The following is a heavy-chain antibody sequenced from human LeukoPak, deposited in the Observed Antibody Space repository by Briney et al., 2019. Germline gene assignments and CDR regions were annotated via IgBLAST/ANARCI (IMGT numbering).Heavy chain of an antibody. CDR1: GGSISTYY. CDR2: IYYSGST. CDR3: AREYNYYDSSGWDAFEI. V-gene: IGHV4-59*01. Sequence: PSETLSLTCTVSGGSISTYYWNGIRQPPGKGLEWSGYIYYSGSTNYNPSLTGRVTISVDTSKNQFSLKLSSVTAADTAVYYCAREYNYYDSSGWDAFEIWGQGTMVTVSS. D-gene: IGHD3-22*01. J-gene: IGHJ3*02.